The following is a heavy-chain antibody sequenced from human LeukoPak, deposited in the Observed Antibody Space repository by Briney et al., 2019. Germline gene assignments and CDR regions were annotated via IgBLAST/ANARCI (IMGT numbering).Heavy chain of an antibody. D-gene: IGHD3-3*01. Sequence: SETLSLTCTCSVGSISSYYWSWIRQPPGKGLEWIGYIYYSRSTNYNPSLKSRVTISVDTSKNQFSLKLSSVTAADTAVYYCARQTIFGVLFDYWGQGTLVTVSS. CDR1: VGSISSYY. CDR3: ARQTIFGVLFDY. CDR2: IYYSRST. J-gene: IGHJ4*02. V-gene: IGHV4-59*01.